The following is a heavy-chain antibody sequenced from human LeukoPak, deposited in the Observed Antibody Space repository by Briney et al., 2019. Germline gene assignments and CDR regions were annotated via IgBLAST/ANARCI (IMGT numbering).Heavy chain of an antibody. CDR3: ARDGSSWYLDY. D-gene: IGHD6-13*01. J-gene: IGHJ4*02. CDR1: GFTFSSYG. CDR2: IWYDGGNK. Sequence: GGSLRLSCAASGFTFSSYGMHWVRQAPGKGLEWVAVIWYDGGNKYYADSVKGRFTISRDNSKNTLYLQMNSLRAEDTAVYYCARDGSSWYLDYWGQGTLVTVSS. V-gene: IGHV3-33*01.